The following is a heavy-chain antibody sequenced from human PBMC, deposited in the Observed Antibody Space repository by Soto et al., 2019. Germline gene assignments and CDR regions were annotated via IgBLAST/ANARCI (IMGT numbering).Heavy chain of an antibody. D-gene: IGHD6-19*01. J-gene: IGHJ6*02. CDR2: ISSSSSTI. CDR3: ARIIAVAGYYYYYYGMDV. V-gene: IGHV3-48*02. CDR1: GFTFSSYS. Sequence: VGSLRLSCAASGFTFSSYSMNWVRQAPGKGLEWVSYISSSSSTIYYADSVKGRFTISRDNAKNSLYLQMNSLRDEDTAVYYCARIIAVAGYYYYYYGMDVWGQGTTVTVSS.